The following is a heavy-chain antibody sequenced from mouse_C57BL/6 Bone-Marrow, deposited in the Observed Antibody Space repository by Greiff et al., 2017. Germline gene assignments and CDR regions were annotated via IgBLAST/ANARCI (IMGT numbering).Heavy chain of an antibody. CDR1: GYTFTDYY. CDR2: INPNNGGT. Sequence: VQLQQSGPELVKPWASVKISCKASGYTFTDYYMNWVKQSHGKSLEWIGDINPNNGGTSYNQKFKGKATLTVDTSSSTAYMGLRILTSEGSAVYYCARGYSDRGFFAYWGEGSLVTVSA. CDR3: ARGYSDRGFFAY. V-gene: IGHV1-26*01. D-gene: IGHD2-2*01. J-gene: IGHJ3*01.